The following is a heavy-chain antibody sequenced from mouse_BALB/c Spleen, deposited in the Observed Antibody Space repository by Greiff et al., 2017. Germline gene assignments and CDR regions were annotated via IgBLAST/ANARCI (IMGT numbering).Heavy chain of an antibody. V-gene: IGHV1-4*01. Sequence: QVQLQQSGAELARPGASVKMSCKASGYTFTSYTMHWVKQRPGQGLEWIGYINPSSGYTNYNQKFKDKATLTADKSSSTAYMQLSSLTSEDSAVYYCAPDYGRGAWFAYWGQGTLVTVSA. CDR1: GYTFTSYT. J-gene: IGHJ3*01. CDR3: APDYGRGAWFAY. D-gene: IGHD2-4*01. CDR2: INPSSGYT.